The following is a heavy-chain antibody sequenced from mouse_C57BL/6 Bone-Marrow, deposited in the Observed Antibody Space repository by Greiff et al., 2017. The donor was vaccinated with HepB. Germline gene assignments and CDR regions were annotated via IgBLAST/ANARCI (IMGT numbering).Heavy chain of an antibody. Sequence: EVKVEESGGGLVQPGGSMKLSCAASGFTFSDAWMDWVRQSPEKGLEWVAEIRNKANNHATYYAESVKGRFTISRDDSKSSVYLQMNSLRAEDTGIYYCTRFYYDYDAHFDYWGQGTTLTVSS. V-gene: IGHV6-6*01. CDR3: TRFYYDYDAHFDY. D-gene: IGHD2-4*01. CDR2: IRNKANNHAT. CDR1: GFTFSDAW. J-gene: IGHJ2*01.